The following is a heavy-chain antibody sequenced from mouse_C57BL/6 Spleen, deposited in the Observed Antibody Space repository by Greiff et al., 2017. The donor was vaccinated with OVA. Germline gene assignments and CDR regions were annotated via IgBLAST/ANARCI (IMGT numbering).Heavy chain of an antibody. V-gene: IGHV1-50*01. CDR2: IDPSDSYT. CDR1: GYTFTSYW. Sequence: QVQLQQSGAELVKPGASVKLSCKASGYTFTSYWMQWVKQRPGQGLEWIGEIDPSDSYTNYNQKFKGKATLTVDTSSSTAYMQLSSLTSEDSAVYYCARGGVITTVVARDYWGQGTTLTVSS. CDR3: ARGGVITTVVARDY. D-gene: IGHD1-1*01. J-gene: IGHJ2*01.